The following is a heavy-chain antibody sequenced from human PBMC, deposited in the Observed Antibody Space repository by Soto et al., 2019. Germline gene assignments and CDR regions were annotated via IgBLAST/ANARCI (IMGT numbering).Heavy chain of an antibody. CDR2: IYHSGST. V-gene: IGHV4-30-2*01. CDR1: GGSISSGGYS. CDR3: ARSLDSSGYQEPNWFDP. D-gene: IGHD3-22*01. Sequence: PSETLSLTCAVSGGSISSGGYSWSWIRQPPGKGLEWIGYIYHSGSTYYNPSLKSRVTISVDRSKNQFSLKLSSVTAADTAVYYCARSLDSSGYQEPNWFDPWGQGTLVTVSS. J-gene: IGHJ5*02.